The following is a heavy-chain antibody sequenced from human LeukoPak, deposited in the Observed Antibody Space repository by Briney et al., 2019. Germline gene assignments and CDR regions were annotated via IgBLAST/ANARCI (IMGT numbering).Heavy chain of an antibody. CDR1: GFTFDDYG. CDR2: INWNGGST. D-gene: IGHD2-2*01. J-gene: IGHJ5*02. V-gene: IGHV3-20*04. CDR3: ARDAAYQLLWGGNWFDP. Sequence: PRGSLRLSCAASGFTFDDYGMSWVRQAPGKGLEWVSGINWNGGSTGYADSVKGRFTISRDNAKNSLYLQMNSLRAEDTALYYCARDAAYQLLWGGNWFDPWGQGTLVTVSS.